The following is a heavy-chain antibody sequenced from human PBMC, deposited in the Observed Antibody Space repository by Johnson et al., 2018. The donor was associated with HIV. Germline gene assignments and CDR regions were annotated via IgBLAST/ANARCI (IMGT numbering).Heavy chain of an antibody. D-gene: IGHD3-16*02. CDR3: AKVGGSHDYVGGSYPGN. J-gene: IGHJ3*01. CDR2: ISIGGST. CDR1: GFTISTKY. Sequence: VQLVESGGGLVQPGGSLRLSCAASGFTISTKYFNWVRQAPGKGLEWVSVISIGGSTYYADSVKGRFTISRDNSKNTLYLQMNSLRAEDTAIYYCAKVGGSHDYVGGSYPGNWGQGTMVIVSS. V-gene: IGHV3-66*01.